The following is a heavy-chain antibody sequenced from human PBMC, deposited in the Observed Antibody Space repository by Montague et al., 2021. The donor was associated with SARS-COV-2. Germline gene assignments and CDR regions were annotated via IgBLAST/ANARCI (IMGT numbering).Heavy chain of an antibody. Sequence: SETLSLTCTVSGGSVSSGSYYWSWMRQPQGKGLVWIGYIYYSGSTNYNLSLRSRVTISVDTTKNQFSLKLSTVTAAATAVYYCARDPWRISVFEVVTRYGMDVWGQGTTVTVSS. V-gene: IGHV4-61*01. CDR3: ARDPWRISVFEVVTRYGMDV. D-gene: IGHD3-3*01. J-gene: IGHJ6*02. CDR1: GGSVSSGSYY. CDR2: IYYSGST.